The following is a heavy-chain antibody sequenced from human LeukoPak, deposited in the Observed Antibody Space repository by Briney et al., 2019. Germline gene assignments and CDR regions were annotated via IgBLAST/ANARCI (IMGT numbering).Heavy chain of an antibody. D-gene: IGHD2-8*02. CDR3: ARESWWGMELIDY. Sequence: ASVKVSCKASGYTFTGYYMHWVRQAPGQGLEWMGRINPNSGGTNYAQKFQGRVTMTRDTSISTAYMELSRLRSDDTAVYYCARESWWGMELIDYWGQGTLVTVSS. CDR2: INPNSGGT. CDR1: GYTFTGYY. J-gene: IGHJ4*02. V-gene: IGHV1-2*06.